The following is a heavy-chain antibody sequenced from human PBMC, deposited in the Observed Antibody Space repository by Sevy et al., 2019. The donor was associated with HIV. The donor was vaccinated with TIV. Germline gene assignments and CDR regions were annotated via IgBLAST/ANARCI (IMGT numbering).Heavy chain of an antibody. Sequence: GGSLRLSCAASGISFSNYWMSWVRQAPGKGLEWVANINQDGSEKKFVGSVKGGFTISRDNAKNSVYLQMNSITAEDTAVYYCARDRWAKSPEDGFDIWGQGTMVTVSS. CDR3: ARDRWAKSPEDGFDI. J-gene: IGHJ3*02. V-gene: IGHV3-7*01. CDR1: GISFSNYW. CDR2: INQDGSEK.